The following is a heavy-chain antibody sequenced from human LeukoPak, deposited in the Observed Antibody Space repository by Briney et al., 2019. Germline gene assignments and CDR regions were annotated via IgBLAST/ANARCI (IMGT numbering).Heavy chain of an antibody. Sequence: SDTLSLTCSVSGVSISTSYWSWIRQPPGKGLEWIGYIHYSGETNYNPSLKSRVTMSADTSKNQFSLTLSSVTAADAAVYYCRRGTVTTANFDCWGQGTLVTVSS. CDR3: RRGTVTTANFDC. CDR1: GVSISTSY. J-gene: IGHJ4*02. V-gene: IGHV4-59*07. D-gene: IGHD4-17*01. CDR2: IHYSGET.